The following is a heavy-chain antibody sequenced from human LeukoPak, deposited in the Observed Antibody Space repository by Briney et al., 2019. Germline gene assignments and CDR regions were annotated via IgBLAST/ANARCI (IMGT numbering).Heavy chain of an antibody. J-gene: IGHJ5*02. CDR1: GGTFSSYA. CDR3: ARSQLLRYRDSYNWFDP. Sequence: GASVKVSCKASGGTFSSYAISWVRQAPGQGLEWMGGIIPIFGTANYAQKFQGRVTITTDESTSTAYMELSSLRSEDTAVYYCARSQLLRYRDSYNWFDPWGQGTLVTVSS. V-gene: IGHV1-69*05. CDR2: IIPIFGTA. D-gene: IGHD2-2*01.